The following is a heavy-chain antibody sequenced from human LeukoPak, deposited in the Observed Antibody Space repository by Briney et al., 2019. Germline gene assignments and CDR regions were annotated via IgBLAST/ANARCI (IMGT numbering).Heavy chain of an antibody. Sequence: GESLKISCKGSGYSFTSYWIGWVRQMPGKGLEWMGIIYPDDSDTRYSPSFQGQVTISADKSISTAYLQWSTLRASDTAIYYCARHSYDSSDFHYMDVWGKGTTDTISS. CDR3: ARHSYDSSDFHYMDV. CDR1: GYSFTSYW. D-gene: IGHD3-22*01. J-gene: IGHJ6*03. CDR2: IYPDDSDT. V-gene: IGHV5-51*01.